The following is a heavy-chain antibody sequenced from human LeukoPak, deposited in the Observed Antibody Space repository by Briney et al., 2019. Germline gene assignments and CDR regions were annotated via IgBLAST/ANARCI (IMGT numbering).Heavy chain of an antibody. CDR1: GYTLTDYL. CDR2: ISPNSGVT. V-gene: IGHV1-2*02. J-gene: IGHJ3*02. Sequence: ASVKVSCKASGYTLTDYLMHWVRQAPGQGLEWMGWISPNSGVTNYAQKFQGRVTLTRDTSISTAYMELSSLEYDDTAVYYCARDWNDLAFDIWGQGTMVTVSS. D-gene: IGHD1-1*01. CDR3: ARDWNDLAFDI.